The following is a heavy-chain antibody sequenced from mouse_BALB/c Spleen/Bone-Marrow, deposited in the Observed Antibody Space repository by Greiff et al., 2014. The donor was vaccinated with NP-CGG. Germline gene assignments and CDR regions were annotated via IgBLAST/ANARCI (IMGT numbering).Heavy chain of an antibody. D-gene: IGHD1-2*01. CDR2: IDPANGNT. CDR1: GFNIKDTY. V-gene: IGHV14-3*02. J-gene: IGHJ4*01. Sequence: VQLQQSGAELVKPGASVKLSCTASGFNIKDTYMHWVKQRPEQGLEWIGRIDPANGNTKYDPKFQGKATITTDTSSNTAYLQVCSLRSEDSAVYYCASATTATYYAMDYWGQGTTVTVSS. CDR3: ASATTATYYAMDY.